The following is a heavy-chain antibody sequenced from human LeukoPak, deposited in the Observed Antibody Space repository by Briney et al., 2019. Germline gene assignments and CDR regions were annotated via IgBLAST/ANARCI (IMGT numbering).Heavy chain of an antibody. CDR1: GFTFSSYG. Sequence: GGSLRLSCAASGFTFSSYGMHWVRQAPGKGLEWVALISHDGNNEYYADSVKGRSTLSRDNSKNTLYLQMNSLRAEDTAVYYCARLSYDSRGYYPHLDYWGQGTLVTVSS. J-gene: IGHJ4*02. CDR2: ISHDGNNE. D-gene: IGHD3-22*01. V-gene: IGHV3-30*03. CDR3: ARLSYDSRGYYPHLDY.